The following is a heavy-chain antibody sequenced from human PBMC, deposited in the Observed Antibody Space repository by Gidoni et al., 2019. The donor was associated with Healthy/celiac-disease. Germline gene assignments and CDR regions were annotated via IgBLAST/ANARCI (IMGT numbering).Heavy chain of an antibody. Sequence: QVQLVQSGAEVKKPGASVKVSCKASGYTFPGYYMHWVRQAPGQGLEWMGWINPNSGGTNYAQKFQGWVTMTRDTSISTAYMELSRLRSDDTAVYYCARALYYDFWSGSTDAFDIWGQGTMVTVSS. J-gene: IGHJ3*02. CDR3: ARALYYDFWSGSTDAFDI. CDR1: GYTFPGYY. V-gene: IGHV1-2*04. CDR2: INPNSGGT. D-gene: IGHD3-3*01.